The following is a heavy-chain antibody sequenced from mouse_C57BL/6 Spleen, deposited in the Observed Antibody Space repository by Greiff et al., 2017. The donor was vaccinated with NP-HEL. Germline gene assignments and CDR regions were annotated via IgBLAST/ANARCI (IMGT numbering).Heavy chain of an antibody. D-gene: IGHD3-2*02. V-gene: IGHV1-55*01. CDR1: GYTFTSYW. Sequence: QVQLQQSGAELVKPGASVKMSCKASGYTFTSYWITWVKQRPGQGLEWVGDIYPGSGSTNYNEKFKSKATLTVDTSSSTASMQLSSLTSEASAVYYCARAAQATMDYWGQGTSVTVYS. CDR3: ARAAQATMDY. J-gene: IGHJ4*01. CDR2: IYPGSGST.